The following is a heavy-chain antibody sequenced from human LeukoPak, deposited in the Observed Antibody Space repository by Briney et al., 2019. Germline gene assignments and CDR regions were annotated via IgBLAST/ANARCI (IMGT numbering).Heavy chain of an antibody. CDR1: GFTFSSYS. CDR3: ARDRCSSTSCYVTY. J-gene: IGHJ4*02. V-gene: IGHV3-21*01. Sequence: GGSLRLSCAASGFTFSSYSMNWVRQAPGEGLEGGSSISSSSSYIYYADSVKGRFTISRDNAKNSLYLQMHSLRAEDTAVYYCARDRCSSTSCYVTYWGQGTLVTVSS. CDR2: ISSSSSYI. D-gene: IGHD2-2*01.